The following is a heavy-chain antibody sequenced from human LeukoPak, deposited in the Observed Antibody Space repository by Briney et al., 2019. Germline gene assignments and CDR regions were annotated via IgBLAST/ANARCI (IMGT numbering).Heavy chain of an antibody. D-gene: IGHD6-19*01. V-gene: IGHV3-7*03. CDR2: IKQDGNEK. CDR3: ASDSIAVAGDY. J-gene: IGHJ4*02. Sequence: GGSLRLSCAASGFTFSSYWMSWVRQAPGKGLEWVANIKQDGNEKYYVDSVKGRFTISRDNAKNSLYLQMNSLRAEDTAVYYCASDSIAVAGDYWGQGTLVTVSS. CDR1: GFTFSSYW.